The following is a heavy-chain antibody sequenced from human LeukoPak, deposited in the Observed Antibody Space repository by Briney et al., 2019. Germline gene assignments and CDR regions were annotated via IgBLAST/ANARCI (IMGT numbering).Heavy chain of an antibody. Sequence: SETLSPTCTVSGYSISSGYYCTWIRQTPGKGLEWIGSVHHTGKAYYNPSLNSRVTISVDTSQIQFSLKLASVTAADTALYYCARGRLDGSYYFDYWGQGALVTVSS. V-gene: IGHV4-38-2*02. D-gene: IGHD2-15*01. CDR1: GYSISSGYY. J-gene: IGHJ4*02. CDR3: ARGRLDGSYYFDY. CDR2: VHHTGKA.